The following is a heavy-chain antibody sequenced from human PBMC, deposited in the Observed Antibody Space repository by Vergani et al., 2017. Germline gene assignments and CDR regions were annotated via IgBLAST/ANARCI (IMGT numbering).Heavy chain of an antibody. Sequence: EVQLLESGGGLVQPGGSLRLSCAASGFTFSSYAMSWVRQAPGKGLEWVSAISGSGGSTYYADSVKGRFTISRDNSKNTLYLQMNSLRAEDTAVYYCAPGEAAAGTIFDYWGQGTLVTVSS. D-gene: IGHD6-13*01. CDR2: ISGSGGST. CDR3: APGEAAAGTIFDY. CDR1: GFTFSSYA. V-gene: IGHV3-23*01. J-gene: IGHJ4*02.